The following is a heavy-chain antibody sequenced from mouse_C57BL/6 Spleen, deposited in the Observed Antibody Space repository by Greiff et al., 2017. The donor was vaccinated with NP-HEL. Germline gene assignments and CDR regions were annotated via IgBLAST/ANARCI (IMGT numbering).Heavy chain of an antibody. D-gene: IGHD2-1*01. Sequence: QVQLQQSGAELVKPGASVKISCKASGYAFSSYWMNWVKQRPGKGLEWIGQIYPGDGDTNYNGKFKGKATLTADKSSSTAYMQLSSLTSEDSAVYFCARSRYYGNYGEYFDYWGQGTTLTAAS. V-gene: IGHV1-80*01. CDR1: GYAFSSYW. CDR3: ARSRYYGNYGEYFDY. J-gene: IGHJ2*01. CDR2: IYPGDGDT.